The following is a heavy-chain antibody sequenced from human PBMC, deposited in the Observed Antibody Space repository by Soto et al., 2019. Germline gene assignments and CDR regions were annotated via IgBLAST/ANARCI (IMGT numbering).Heavy chain of an antibody. D-gene: IGHD3-16*02. CDR2: ISSSGSTI. CDR1: GFTFSDYY. V-gene: IGHV3-11*01. CDR3: ARSSRGFGGVIVRPRHFDY. Sequence: GGSLRLSCAASGFTFSDYYMSWIRQAPGKGLEWVSYISSSGSTIYYADSVKGRFTISRDNAKNSLYLQMNSLRAEDTAVYYCARSSRGFGGVIVRPRHFDYWGQGTLVTVSS. J-gene: IGHJ4*02.